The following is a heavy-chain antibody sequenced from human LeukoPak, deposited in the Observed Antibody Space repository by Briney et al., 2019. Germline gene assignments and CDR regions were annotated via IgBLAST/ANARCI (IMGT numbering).Heavy chain of an antibody. D-gene: IGHD1-14*01. CDR1: GGSFSGYY. CDR3: ASGWYNGYYYYYMDV. V-gene: IGHV4-34*01. Sequence: SETLSLTCAVYGGSFSGYYWSWIRQPPGKGLEWIGEINHSGSTNYNPSLKSRVTISVDTSKNQFSLKLSSVTAADTAVYYCASGWYNGYYYYYMDVWGKGTTVTISS. J-gene: IGHJ6*03. CDR2: INHSGST.